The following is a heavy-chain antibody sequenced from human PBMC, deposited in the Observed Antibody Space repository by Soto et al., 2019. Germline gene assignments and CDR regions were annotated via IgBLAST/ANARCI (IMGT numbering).Heavy chain of an antibody. CDR2: IKKDGSEQ. J-gene: IGHJ4*02. CDR1: GFTFTAYY. Sequence: EVQLVESGGGLVQPGGFLRLSCAASGFTFTAYYMTWVRQAPGKGLEWVASIKKDGSEQYYVDSVKGRFTISRDNAKNSLYLQMNSLRAGDTAIYYCSRENWFQDFWGQGTLVTVSS. D-gene: IGHD3-10*01. V-gene: IGHV3-7*03. CDR3: SRENWFQDF.